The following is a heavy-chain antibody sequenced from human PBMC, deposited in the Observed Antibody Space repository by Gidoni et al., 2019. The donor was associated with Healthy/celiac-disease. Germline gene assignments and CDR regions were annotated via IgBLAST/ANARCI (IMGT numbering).Heavy chain of an antibody. CDR2: VSAYNGNT. D-gene: IGHD2-2*01. CDR1: GYTFTSYG. V-gene: IGHV1-18*01. CDR3: ARDGCSSTSCSVGLLSGG. J-gene: IGHJ4*02. Sequence: QVQLVQSGAEVKKPGASVKVSCKASGYTFTSYGISWVRQAPGQGLEWMGWVSAYNGNTNYAQKLQGRVTMTTDTSTSTAYMELRSLRSDDTAVYYCARDGCSSTSCSVGLLSGGWGQGTLVTVSS.